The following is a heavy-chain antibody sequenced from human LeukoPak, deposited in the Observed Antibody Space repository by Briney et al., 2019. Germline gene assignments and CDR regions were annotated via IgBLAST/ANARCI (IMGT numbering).Heavy chain of an antibody. V-gene: IGHV1-18*01. CDR1: GHIFSNYG. D-gene: IGHD1-26*01. Sequence: ASVKVSCKASGHIFSNYGINWIRQAPGQGLEWMGWITAYNDDTNYAQKLQGRVTMTTDTSTSTAYMELRSLRSDDTAVYYCARHPYSGSYHFDYWGQGTLVTVSS. J-gene: IGHJ4*02. CDR2: ITAYNDDT. CDR3: ARHPYSGSYHFDY.